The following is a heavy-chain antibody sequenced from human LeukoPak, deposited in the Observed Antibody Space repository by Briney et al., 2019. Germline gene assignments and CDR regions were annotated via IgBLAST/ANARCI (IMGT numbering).Heavy chain of an antibody. V-gene: IGHV3-23*01. CDR2: IGGSGVAT. CDR1: GFAFSSYA. CDR3: TKGEVDGDYTPAF. D-gene: IGHD4-17*01. Sequence: HPGGSLRLSCAAPGFAFSSYAMSWVRQAPGKGLEWISGIGGSGVATYYADSVKGRFTISRDNSKNTLHLQMNSLRVDDTAVYYCTKGEVDGDYTPAFWGQGTLVTVSS. J-gene: IGHJ4*02.